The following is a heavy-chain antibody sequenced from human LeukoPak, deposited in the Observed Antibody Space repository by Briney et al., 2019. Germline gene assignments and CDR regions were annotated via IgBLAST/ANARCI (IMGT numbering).Heavy chain of an antibody. CDR1: GFTFSNYW. Sequence: PGGSLRLSCAASGFTFSNYWMHWVRQAPGKGLVWVSRINSDGINTSYADSVKGRFTISRDNAKNTLNLQMNSLRAEDTAVYYCAKGPPSHFDSWGQGTLVTVSS. CDR3: AKGPPSHFDS. J-gene: IGHJ4*02. CDR2: INSDGINT. V-gene: IGHV3-74*01.